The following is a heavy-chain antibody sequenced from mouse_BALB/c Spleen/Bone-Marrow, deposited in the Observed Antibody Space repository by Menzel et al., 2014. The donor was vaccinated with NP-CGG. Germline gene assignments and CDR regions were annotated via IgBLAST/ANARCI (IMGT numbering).Heavy chain of an antibody. CDR2: IYPGDGDT. D-gene: IGHD2-10*02. J-gene: IGHJ2*01. V-gene: IGHV1-80*01. CDR1: GYAFSSYW. CDR3: ARQYGNYFGY. Sequence: QVQLKESGAELVRPGSSVKISCKASGYAFSSYWMNWVKQRPGQGLEWIGQIYPGDGDTNYNGKFKGKATLTADKSSSTAYMQLSSLTSEDSAVYFCARQYGNYFGYWGQGTTLTVSS.